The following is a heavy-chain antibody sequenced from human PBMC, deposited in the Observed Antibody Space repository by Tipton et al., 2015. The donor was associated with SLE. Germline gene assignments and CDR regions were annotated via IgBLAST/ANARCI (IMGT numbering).Heavy chain of an antibody. D-gene: IGHD3-22*01. J-gene: IGHJ4*02. CDR1: GDHISNYY. CDR2: IYYSGST. Sequence: GLVKPSETLSLRCSVSGDHISNYYWSWVRQPPGQGLEWIGYIYYSGSTNYNPSLKSRATISVDRSKNQFSLNLISVTAADTAVYYCARHHDSSGYYPYDYWGQGTLVTVSS. V-gene: IGHV4-59*01. CDR3: ARHHDSSGYYPYDY.